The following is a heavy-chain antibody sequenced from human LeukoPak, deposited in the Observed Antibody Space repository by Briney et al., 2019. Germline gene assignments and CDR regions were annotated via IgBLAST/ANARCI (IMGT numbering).Heavy chain of an antibody. D-gene: IGHD4-17*01. CDR1: GGSTSSYY. Sequence: PSETLSLTCTVSGGSTSSYYWSWIRQPPGKGLGWIGYIYYSGSTNYNPSLKSRVTISVDTSKNQFSLKLSSVTAADTAVYYCARGVGDYNFDYWGQGTLVTVSS. CDR2: IYYSGST. CDR3: ARGVGDYNFDY. V-gene: IGHV4-59*01. J-gene: IGHJ4*02.